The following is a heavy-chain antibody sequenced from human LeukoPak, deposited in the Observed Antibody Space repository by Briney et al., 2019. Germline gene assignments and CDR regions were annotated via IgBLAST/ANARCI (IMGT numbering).Heavy chain of an antibody. CDR1: GGSISSSSYY. J-gene: IGHJ5*02. D-gene: IGHD3-3*01. CDR3: ARRSGSYYDFWSGYPNWFDP. Sequence: SETLSLTCTVSGGSISSSSYYWGWIRQPPGKGLEWIGSIYYSGSTHYNPSLKSRVTISVDTSKNQFSLKLSSVTAADTAVYYCARRSGSYYDFWSGYPNWFDPWGQGTLVTVSS. CDR2: IYYSGST. V-gene: IGHV4-39*01.